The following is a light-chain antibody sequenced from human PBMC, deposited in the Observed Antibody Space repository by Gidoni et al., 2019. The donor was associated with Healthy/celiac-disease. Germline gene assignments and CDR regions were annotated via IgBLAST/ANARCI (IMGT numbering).Light chain of an antibody. CDR3: QKYDSAPLT. CDR1: QVISNY. J-gene: IGKJ4*01. CDR2: AAS. Sequence: DIQMTQSPSHLSASVGDRVTIPCRASQVISNYISWYHQKPGKVPKLLIYAASTLQSGVPSRFSGSGSGTDFTLTISSLQPEDVATYYCQKYDSAPLTFXGXTKVXIK. V-gene: IGKV1-27*01.